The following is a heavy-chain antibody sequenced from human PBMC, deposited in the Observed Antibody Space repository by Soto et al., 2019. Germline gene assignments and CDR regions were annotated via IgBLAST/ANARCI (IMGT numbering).Heavy chain of an antibody. V-gene: IGHV3-7*01. Sequence: EVQLVESGGGLVQPGGSLRLSCVDSGFTFSSYWMSWVRQAPVKGLEWVGKIKQDGGEENYVDSVKGRFTISRDNAKNSMYLQMNSLRAEDTAVYYCARIAASGRGWDVWGQGTTVVVSS. CDR1: GFTFSSYW. D-gene: IGHD6-13*01. J-gene: IGHJ6*02. CDR3: ARIAASGRGWDV. CDR2: IKQDGGEE.